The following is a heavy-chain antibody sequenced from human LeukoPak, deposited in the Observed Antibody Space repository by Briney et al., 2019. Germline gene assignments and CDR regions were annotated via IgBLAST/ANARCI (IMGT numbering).Heavy chain of an antibody. Sequence: SETLSLTCTVSGGSISSNDYSWGWIRQPPRKGLVWIGNIYYTGSSSYNSSLKSRVTISVDTSEKQFSLQLSSFTATDTAVYYCARENYCTNGVCWAFDPWGQGTLVTVFS. V-gene: IGHV4-39*07. CDR1: GGSISSNDYS. CDR3: ARENYCTNGVCWAFDP. CDR2: IYYTGSS. D-gene: IGHD2-8*01. J-gene: IGHJ5*02.